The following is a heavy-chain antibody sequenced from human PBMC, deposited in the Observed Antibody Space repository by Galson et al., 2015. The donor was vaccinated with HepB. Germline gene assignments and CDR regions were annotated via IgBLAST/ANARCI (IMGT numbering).Heavy chain of an antibody. Sequence: SVKVSCKASGGTFSNYAISWVRQAPGQGLEWMGGIIPFFATTNYAQKFQGTVTLTADESTSTAYMELSSLRSEDTAVYYCARGLTGASVTTGFHYYGMDVWGQGTTVTVSS. CDR3: ARGLTGASVTTGFHYYGMDV. CDR2: IIPFFATT. D-gene: IGHD4-17*01. V-gene: IGHV1-69*13. J-gene: IGHJ6*02. CDR1: GGTFSNYA.